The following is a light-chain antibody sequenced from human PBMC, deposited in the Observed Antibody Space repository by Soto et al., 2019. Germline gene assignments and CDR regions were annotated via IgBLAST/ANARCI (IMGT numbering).Light chain of an antibody. J-gene: IGLJ1*01. CDR1: SSDIGGYNY. V-gene: IGLV2-14*01. CDR2: EVS. Sequence: QSALTQPASVSGSPGQSITISCTGTSSDIGGYNYVSWYQQHPGKAPKVVIYEVSNRPLGVSNGFSASKSGNTASLLISGLQADDEADYFCSSYRSTTTFGVFGTGTKVTVL. CDR3: SSYRSTTTFGV.